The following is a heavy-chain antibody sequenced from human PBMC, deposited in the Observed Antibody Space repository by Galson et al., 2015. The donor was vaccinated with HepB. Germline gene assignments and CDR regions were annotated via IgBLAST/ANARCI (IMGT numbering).Heavy chain of an antibody. J-gene: IGHJ4*02. Sequence: SLRLSCAASGFTFSSYGMHWVRQAPGKGLEWVAVISYDGSNKYYADSVKGRFTISRDNSKNTLYLQMNSLRAEDTAVYYCAKDSVVATMGGGFDYWGQGTLVTVSS. D-gene: IGHD5-12*01. CDR1: GFTFSSYG. V-gene: IGHV3-30*18. CDR2: ISYDGSNK. CDR3: AKDSVVATMGGGFDY.